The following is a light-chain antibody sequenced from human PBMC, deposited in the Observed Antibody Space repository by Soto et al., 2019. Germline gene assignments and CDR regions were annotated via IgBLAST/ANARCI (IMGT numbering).Light chain of an antibody. CDR3: QQRNVWPPIS. J-gene: IGKJ5*01. CDR2: DST. CDR1: QSIHTS. Sequence: IWKQPLATVSLTPGERATVEFRASQSIHTSLAWYQQKSGKPPRLVIYDSTLRANGVPDRFGGSRSGTEFTLTINSLEPEDFAVYDCQQRNVWPPISFGQGTRLEIK. V-gene: IGKV3-11*01.